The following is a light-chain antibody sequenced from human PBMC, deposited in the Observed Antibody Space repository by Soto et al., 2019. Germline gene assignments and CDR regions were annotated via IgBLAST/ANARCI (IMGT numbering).Light chain of an antibody. J-gene: IGKJ5*01. CDR2: DAY. Sequence: EIVMTQSPATLSVSPGERATLSCRASQSISINLAWYQQKPGQAPRLLIYDAYNRATGIPPRFSGSGSGTDFTLTSSSLEPEDSAVYYCQQRHMWPITFGQGTRLEIK. CDR3: QQRHMWPIT. V-gene: IGKV3-11*01. CDR1: QSISIN.